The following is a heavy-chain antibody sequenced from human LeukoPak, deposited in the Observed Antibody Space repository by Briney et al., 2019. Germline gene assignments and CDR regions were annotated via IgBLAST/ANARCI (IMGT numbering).Heavy chain of an antibody. CDR1: GYTFTSYD. CDR2: MNPNSGNT. J-gene: IGHJ4*02. D-gene: IGHD2-21*02. Sequence: ASVKVSCKASGYTFTSYDINWVRQATGQGLEWMGWMNPNSGNTGYAQKLQGRVTMTTDTSTSTAYMELRSLRSDDTAVYYCARQMGSILAYCGGDCYSFDYWGQGTLVTVSS. V-gene: IGHV1-8*01. CDR3: ARQMGSILAYCGGDCYSFDY.